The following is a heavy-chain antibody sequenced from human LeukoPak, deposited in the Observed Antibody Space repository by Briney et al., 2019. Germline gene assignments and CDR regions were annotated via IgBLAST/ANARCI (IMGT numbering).Heavy chain of an antibody. V-gene: IGHV3-23*01. J-gene: IGHJ4*02. CDR2: ISGSGGST. CDR1: GFNFDDYG. Sequence: GGSLRLSCAASGFNFDDYGMSWVRQAPGKGLEWVSAISGSGGSTYYADSVKGRFTISRDNSKNTLNLQMNSLGAEDTAVYYCAKDGMATISYYFDYWGQGTLVTVSS. D-gene: IGHD5-24*01. CDR3: AKDGMATISYYFDY.